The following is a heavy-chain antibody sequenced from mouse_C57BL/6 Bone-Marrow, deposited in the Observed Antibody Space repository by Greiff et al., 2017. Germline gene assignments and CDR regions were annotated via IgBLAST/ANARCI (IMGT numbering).Heavy chain of an antibody. V-gene: IGHV5-4*01. CDR2: ISDGGSYT. J-gene: IGHJ1*03. Sequence: EVQLMESGGGLVKPGGSLKLSCAASGFTFSSYAMSWVRQTPEKRLEWVATISDGGSYTYYPDNVKGRFTISRDNAKNNLYLQMSHLKSEDTAMYYCARDRGYGSSYCWYFDVWGTGTTVTVSS. D-gene: IGHD1-1*01. CDR3: ARDRGYGSSYCWYFDV. CDR1: GFTFSSYA.